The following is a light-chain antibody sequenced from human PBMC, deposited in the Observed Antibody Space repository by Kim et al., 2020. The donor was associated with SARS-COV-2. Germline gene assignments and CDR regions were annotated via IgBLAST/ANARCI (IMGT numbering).Light chain of an antibody. Sequence: LTITCSGSSSNSGVGDYVHLSQQQPGPATDLLLYGNRNRPSGVPDRFSVSKSRTSASLALTRLQPEDEDDYYYQSYDTGLSDSRVFGGGTQLTVL. J-gene: IGLJ3*02. CDR1: SSNSGVGDY. V-gene: IGLV1-40*01. CDR3: QSYDTGLSDSRV. CDR2: GNR.